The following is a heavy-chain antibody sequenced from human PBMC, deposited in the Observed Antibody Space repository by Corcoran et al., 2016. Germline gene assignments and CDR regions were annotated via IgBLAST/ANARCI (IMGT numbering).Heavy chain of an antibody. CDR1: GFTFTNYA. CDR3: ANKAIVARPPMG. Sequence: EVQLVESGGGLVQPGGSLRLSCAASGFTFTNYAMSWVRQTPGKGLEWVSGITSGGSSTYYADSVKGRFTISRDNSNNMLYLQMNSLRAEDTAIYYCANKAIVARPPMGWCQGTLVTVSS. D-gene: IGHD6-6*01. V-gene: IGHV3-23*04. J-gene: IGHJ4*02. CDR2: ITSGGSST.